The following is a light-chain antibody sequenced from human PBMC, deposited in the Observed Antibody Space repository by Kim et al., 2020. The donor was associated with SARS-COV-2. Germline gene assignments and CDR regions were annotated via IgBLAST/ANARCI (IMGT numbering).Light chain of an antibody. CDR3: QQYNNWPPT. CDR2: SAS. V-gene: IGKV3-15*01. CDR1: QSVSSN. J-gene: IGKJ1*01. Sequence: PGERATLACRAGQSVSSNLAWYQQKPGQAPRLLIYSASTRATGIPARFSGSASGTEFTLTLSSLQSEDFAVYYCQQYNNWPPTFGQGTKVDIK.